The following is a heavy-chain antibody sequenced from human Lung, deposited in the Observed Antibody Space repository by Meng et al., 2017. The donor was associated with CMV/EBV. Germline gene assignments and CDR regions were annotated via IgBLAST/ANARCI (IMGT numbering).Heavy chain of an antibody. CDR2: INPSGGST. V-gene: IGHV1-46*01. J-gene: IGHJ4*02. CDR3: ARSRARTSFHET. D-gene: IGHD1-26*01. Sequence: ASXXVSXKAAGYTFTSYYMHWVRHAPGQGLEWMGIINPSGGSTSYEQKFQGRVTMTRDTTTSTVYMELSSMRSEDTAVYYCARSRARTSFHETWGQGTLVTVSS. CDR1: GYTFTSYY.